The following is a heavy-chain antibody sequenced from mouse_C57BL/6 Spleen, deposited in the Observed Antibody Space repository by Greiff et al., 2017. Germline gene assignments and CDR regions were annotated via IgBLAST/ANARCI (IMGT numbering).Heavy chain of an antibody. J-gene: IGHJ3*01. V-gene: IGHV1-15*01. Sequence: QVQLKESGAELVRPGASVTLSCKASGYTFTDYEMHWVKQTPVHGLEWIGAIDPETGGTAYNQKFKGKAILTADKSSSTAYMELRSLTSEDSAVYYCTMMVTTGFAYWGQGTLVTVSA. D-gene: IGHD2-2*01. CDR3: TMMVTTGFAY. CDR2: IDPETGGT. CDR1: GYTFTDYE.